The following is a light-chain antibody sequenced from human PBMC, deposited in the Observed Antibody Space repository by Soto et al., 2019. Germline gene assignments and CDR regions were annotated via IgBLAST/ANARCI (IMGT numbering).Light chain of an antibody. V-gene: IGLV2-14*03. Sequence: QSALTPPASVSGSPGQSITISCTGTSGDVGAYNYVSWYQQHPGKAPKLMIYDVNTRPSGISNRFSGSKSGNTASLTISGLQAEDEADYYCCSYTGSPSYVFGTGTKVTVL. CDR3: CSYTGSPSYV. CDR2: DVN. J-gene: IGLJ1*01. CDR1: SGDVGAYNY.